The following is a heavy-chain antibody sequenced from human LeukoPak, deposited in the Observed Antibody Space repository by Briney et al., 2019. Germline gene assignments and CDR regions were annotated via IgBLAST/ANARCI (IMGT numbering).Heavy chain of an antibody. Sequence: PGGSLRLSCAASGFTFSSYEMNWVRQAPGKGLEWVSYISSSGSTIYYADSVKGRFTISRDNAKNSLYLQMNSLRAEDTAVYYCAREGDGQYYFDYWGQGTLVTVSS. CDR3: AREGDGQYYFDY. V-gene: IGHV3-48*03. CDR2: ISSSGSTI. D-gene: IGHD5-24*01. J-gene: IGHJ4*02. CDR1: GFTFSSYE.